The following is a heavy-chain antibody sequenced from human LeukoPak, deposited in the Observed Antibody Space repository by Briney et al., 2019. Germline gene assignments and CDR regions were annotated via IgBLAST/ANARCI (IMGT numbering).Heavy chain of an antibody. Sequence: GGSLRLSCAASGFIVSSNYMSWVRQAPGKGLEWVSVIYSGGSTYYADSVKGRFTISRDNSKNTRYLQMNSLRAEDMAVYYCAREGDGSSWYFLGYWGQGTLVTVSS. CDR3: AREGDGSSWYFLGY. D-gene: IGHD6-13*01. CDR2: IYSGGST. CDR1: GFIVSSNY. V-gene: IGHV3-53*01. J-gene: IGHJ4*02.